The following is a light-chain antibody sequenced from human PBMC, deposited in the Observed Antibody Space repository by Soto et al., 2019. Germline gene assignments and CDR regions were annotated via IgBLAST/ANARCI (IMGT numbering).Light chain of an antibody. Sequence: DIQMTQSPSTLSASVGDSLTITCRASQNIRNWLAWYQQKPGKVPKLLIFDASTLQTGVPSRFGGGGSGTEFTLTISGLQPDDFATYYCQQYNSYSPWTFGPGTK. CDR3: QQYNSYSPWT. CDR2: DAS. J-gene: IGKJ1*01. V-gene: IGKV1-5*01. CDR1: QNIRNW.